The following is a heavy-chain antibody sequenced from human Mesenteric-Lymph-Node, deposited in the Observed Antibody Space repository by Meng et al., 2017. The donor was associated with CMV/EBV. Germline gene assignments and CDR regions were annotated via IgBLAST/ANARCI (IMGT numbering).Heavy chain of an antibody. CDR2: ISYTGKT. Sequence: SGGSLISGGYYWSWIRQRPGKGLEWIGYISYTGKTYYSPSLRSRVTISVDTSKNQFSLKLSSVTAADTAVYYCARDMVATNWYFDLWGRGTLVTVSS. CDR1: GGSLISGGYY. J-gene: IGHJ2*01. D-gene: IGHD5-12*01. V-gene: IGHV4-31*02. CDR3: ARDMVATNWYFDL.